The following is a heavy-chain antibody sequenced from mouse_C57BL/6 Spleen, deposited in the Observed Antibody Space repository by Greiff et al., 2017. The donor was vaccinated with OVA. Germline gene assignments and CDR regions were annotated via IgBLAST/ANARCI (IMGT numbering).Heavy chain of an antibody. V-gene: IGHV3-6*01. Sequence: EVKLQESGPGLVKPSQSLSLTCSVTGYSITSGYYWNWIRQFPGNKLEWMGYISYDGSNNYNPSLKNRISITRDTSKNQFFLKLNSVTTEDTATYYCARGKGYSNYFDYWGQGTTLTVSS. CDR2: ISYDGSN. CDR3: ARGKGYSNYFDY. D-gene: IGHD2-5*01. J-gene: IGHJ2*01. CDR1: GYSITSGYY.